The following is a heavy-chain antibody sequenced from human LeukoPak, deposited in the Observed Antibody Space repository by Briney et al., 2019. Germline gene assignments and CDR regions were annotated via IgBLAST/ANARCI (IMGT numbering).Heavy chain of an antibody. CDR1: GFTFSNYG. V-gene: IGHV3-30*18. CDR3: AKRGTSPFDY. D-gene: IGHD1-1*01. J-gene: IGHJ4*02. Sequence: GGSLRLSCAASGFTFSNYGLHWVRQAPGKGLEWVAVISYDGSNKYYADSVKGRFTISRDNSKNTLYLQMNSLRAEDTAVYYCAKRGTSPFDYWGQGTLVTVSS. CDR2: ISYDGSNK.